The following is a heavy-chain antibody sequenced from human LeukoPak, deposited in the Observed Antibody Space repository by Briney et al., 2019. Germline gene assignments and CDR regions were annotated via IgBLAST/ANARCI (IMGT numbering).Heavy chain of an antibody. D-gene: IGHD6-6*01. J-gene: IGHJ6*03. CDR2: ISSSYI. CDR1: GFTFSSYS. CDR3: ARGAGAALPRYYYMDV. Sequence: PGGSLRLSCAASGFTFSSYSMNWVRQAPGKGLEWVSSISSSYIYYADSVKGRFTISRDNAKNSLYLQMNSLRAEDTAVYYCARGAGAALPRYYYMDVWGKGTTVTVSS. V-gene: IGHV3-21*01.